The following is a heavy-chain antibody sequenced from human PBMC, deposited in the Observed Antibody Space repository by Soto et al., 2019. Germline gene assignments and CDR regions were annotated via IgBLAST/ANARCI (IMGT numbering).Heavy chain of an antibody. J-gene: IGHJ4*02. CDR2: INHSGST. CDR1: GGSFSGYY. V-gene: IGHV4-34*01. Sequence: SETLSLTCAVYGGSFSGYYWNWIRQPPGKGLEWIGEINHSGSTNYNPSLKSRVTISVDTSKNQFSLKLSSVTAADTAVYYCARDLGAGDFDYWGQGTLVTVSS. D-gene: IGHD3-10*01. CDR3: ARDLGAGDFDY.